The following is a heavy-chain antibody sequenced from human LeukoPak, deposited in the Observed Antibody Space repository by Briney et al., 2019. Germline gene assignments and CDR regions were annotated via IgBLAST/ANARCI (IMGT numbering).Heavy chain of an antibody. J-gene: IGHJ4*02. CDR1: GFTFSSYA. Sequence: PGGSLRLSCAASGFTFSSYAMSWVRQAPGKGLEWVSAISGSGGSTYYADSVKGRFTISRDNSKNTLYLQMNSLRAEDTAVYYCAKDGGSGWYVGYYFDYWGQGTLVTVSS. CDR3: AKDGGSGWYVGYYFDY. V-gene: IGHV3-23*01. D-gene: IGHD6-19*01. CDR2: ISGSGGST.